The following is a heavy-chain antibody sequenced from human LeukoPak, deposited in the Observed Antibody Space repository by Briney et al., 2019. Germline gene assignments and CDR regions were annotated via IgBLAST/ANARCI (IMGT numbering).Heavy chain of an antibody. CDR2: VTCTGS. V-gene: IGHV4-59*08. J-gene: IGHJ3*02. Sequence: SETLSLTCTVSGTSISSYYWSWLRQPPGKGPEWIGYVTCTGSKYNPSLKSRVTISTDRSKKEVSLRLSSVTAADTAMYFCARHVDTALIGAFHIWGQGTMVTVS. CDR1: GTSISSYY. CDR3: ARHVDTALIGAFHI. D-gene: IGHD5-18*01.